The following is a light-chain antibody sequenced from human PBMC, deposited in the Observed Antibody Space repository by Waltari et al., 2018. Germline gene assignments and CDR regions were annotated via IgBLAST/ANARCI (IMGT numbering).Light chain of an antibody. Sequence: SYVLTQPPSVSVAPGQTARITCGGTNTGSKSVHWYQQKPGQAPVVVVYDDSDRPSGIPERFSGSNSGNTATLTISRVEAGDEADYYCQVWDSSSEHVVFGGGTKLTVL. CDR3: QVWDSSSEHVV. CDR2: DDS. CDR1: NTGSKS. V-gene: IGLV3-21*02. J-gene: IGLJ2*01.